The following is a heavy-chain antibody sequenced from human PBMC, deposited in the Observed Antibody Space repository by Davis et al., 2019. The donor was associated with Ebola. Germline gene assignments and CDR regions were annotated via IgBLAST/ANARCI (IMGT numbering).Heavy chain of an antibody. CDR2: IENDGSKK. J-gene: IGHJ5*01. CDR3: ARDPLIIGDATTDS. V-gene: IGHV3-7*01. CDR1: KFTLSSYW. D-gene: IGHD2/OR15-2a*01. Sequence: GESLKISCAASKFTLSSYWMSWVRQAPGKGLEWVATIENDGSKKYYMDSVKGRFTISRDNAKNSLFLQMNSLRADDMAVYYCARDPLIIGDATTDSWGQGTLVTVSS.